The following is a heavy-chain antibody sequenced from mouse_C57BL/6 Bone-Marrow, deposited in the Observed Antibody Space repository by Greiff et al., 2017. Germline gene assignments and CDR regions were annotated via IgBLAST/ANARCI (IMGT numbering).Heavy chain of an antibody. Sequence: QVQLQQPGAELVKPGASVKLSCKASGYTFTSYWMHWVKQRPGQGLEWIGMIHPNSGSTNYNEKFKSKATLTVDKSSSTAYMQLSSLTSEDSAVYYCARRDYGSSPWFAYWVQGTLVTVSA. J-gene: IGHJ3*01. CDR1: GYTFTSYW. V-gene: IGHV1-64*01. D-gene: IGHD1-1*01. CDR3: ARRDYGSSPWFAY. CDR2: IHPNSGST.